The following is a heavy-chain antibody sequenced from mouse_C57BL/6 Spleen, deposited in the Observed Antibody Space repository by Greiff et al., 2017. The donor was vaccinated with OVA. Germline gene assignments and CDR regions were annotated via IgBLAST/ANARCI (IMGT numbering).Heavy chain of an antibody. V-gene: IGHV1-15*01. J-gene: IGHJ2*01. CDR2: IDPETGGT. CDR1: GYTFTDYE. D-gene: IGHD3-3*01. CDR3: TRWLGYFDY. Sequence: VQLVESGAELVRPGASVTLSCKASGYTFTDYEMHWVKQTPVHGLEWIGAIDPETGGTAYNQKFKGKAILTADKSSSTAYMELRSLTSEDSAVYYCTRWLGYFDYWGQGTTLTVSS.